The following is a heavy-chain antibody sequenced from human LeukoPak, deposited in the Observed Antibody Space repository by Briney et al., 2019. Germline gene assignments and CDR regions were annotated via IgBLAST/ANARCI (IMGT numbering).Heavy chain of an antibody. CDR1: GFTFSSYS. CDR3: ARDIASGDILTGYWYDAFDI. CDR2: ISSSSSYI. Sequence: PGGSLRLSCAASGFTFSSYSMNWVRQAPGKGLEWVSSISSSSSYIYYADSVKGRFTISRDNAKNSLYMQMNSLRAEDTAVYYCARDIASGDILTGYWYDAFDIWGQGTMVTVSS. D-gene: IGHD3-9*01. J-gene: IGHJ3*02. V-gene: IGHV3-21*01.